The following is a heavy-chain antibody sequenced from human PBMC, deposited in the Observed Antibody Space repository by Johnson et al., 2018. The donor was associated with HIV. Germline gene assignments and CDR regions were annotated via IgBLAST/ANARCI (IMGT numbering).Heavy chain of an antibody. V-gene: IGHV3-66*01. CDR3: ARWSRDGYNYLNDAFDI. CDR2: IYASGDT. CDR1: GFTVSNNY. D-gene: IGHD5-24*01. J-gene: IGHJ3*02. Sequence: VQLVESGGAVVQPGGSLRLSCAASGFTVSNNYVSWVRQAPGKGLEWVSVIYASGDTYHAASVKGRFTISRDNSKNTVYLQMNSLRAEDTAVYYCARWSRDGYNYLNDAFDIWGQGTMVTVSS.